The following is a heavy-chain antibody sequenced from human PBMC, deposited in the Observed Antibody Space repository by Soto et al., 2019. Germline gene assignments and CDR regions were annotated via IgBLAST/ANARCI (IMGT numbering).Heavy chain of an antibody. Sequence: GASVKVSCKVSGYTLTELSMHWVRQAPGKGLEWMGGIDPEDGETIYAQKFQGRVTMTRDTSTSTVYMELSSLRSEDTAVYYCARDPPDSSGYSRSDYWGQGTLVTV. V-gene: IGHV1-24*01. CDR2: IDPEDGET. J-gene: IGHJ4*02. CDR3: ARDPPDSSGYSRSDY. CDR1: GYTLTELS. D-gene: IGHD3-22*01.